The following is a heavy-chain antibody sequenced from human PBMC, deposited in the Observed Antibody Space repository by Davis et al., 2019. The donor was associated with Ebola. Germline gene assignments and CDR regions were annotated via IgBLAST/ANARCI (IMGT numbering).Heavy chain of an antibody. D-gene: IGHD3-9*01. CDR2: ISGGGGGT. CDR3: AKRGSGILTGPLDY. CDR1: GFTFSSYA. J-gene: IGHJ4*02. Sequence: GESLKISCAASGFTFSSYAMSWVRQAPGKGLEWVSAISGGGGGTYYADSVKGRFTMSRDNSKNTLYLQMNSLRAEDTAVYYCAKRGSGILTGPLDYWGQGTLVTVSS. V-gene: IGHV3-23*01.